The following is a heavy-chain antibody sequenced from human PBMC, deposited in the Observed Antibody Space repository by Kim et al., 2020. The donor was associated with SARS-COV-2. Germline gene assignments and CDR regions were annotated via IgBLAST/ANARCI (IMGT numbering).Heavy chain of an antibody. J-gene: IGHJ4*02. V-gene: IGHV3-30*18. CDR3: AKDRHPGGWSGYYVDY. CDR1: GFTFSSYG. D-gene: IGHD3-3*01. CDR2: ISYDGSNK. Sequence: GGSLRLSCAASGFTFSSYGMHWVRQAPGKGLEWVAVISYDGSNKYYADSVKGRFTISRDNSKNTLYLQMNSLRAEDTAVYYCAKDRHPGGWSGYYVDYWGQGTLVTVSS.